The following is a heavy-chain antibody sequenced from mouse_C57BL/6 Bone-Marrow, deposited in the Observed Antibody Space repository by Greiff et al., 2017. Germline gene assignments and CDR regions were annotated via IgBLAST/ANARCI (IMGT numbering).Heavy chain of an antibody. Sequence: EVQLQQSGAELVKPGASVKFSCKASGYNITDYYMNWVKQRTEQGLEWIGRIDPEDGDTNYAPKFKGKATMTADKSSSTAYMQLSSLTSEDSAVYYCARDDGGDGSYFDDWGKGTTLTVSS. D-gene: IGHD2-3*01. CDR2: IDPEDGDT. CDR1: GYNITDYY. J-gene: IGHJ2*01. V-gene: IGHV14-2*01. CDR3: ARDDGGDGSYFDD.